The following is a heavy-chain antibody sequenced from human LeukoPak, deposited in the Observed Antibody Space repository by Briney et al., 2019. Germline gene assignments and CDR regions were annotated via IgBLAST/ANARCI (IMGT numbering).Heavy chain of an antibody. CDR2: IYHTGST. D-gene: IGHD3-22*01. CDR3: ARGFSRSGYPSVWFEP. Sequence: SETLSLTCGVSDYSISNGYFWAWIRQPPGKGLEWIGSIYHTGSTTYNPSLKSRVTMSVDTSKNQFSLRVTSVTAADTAVYYCARGFSRSGYPSVWFEPWGQGTLVTVSS. J-gene: IGHJ5*02. V-gene: IGHV4-38-2*01. CDR1: DYSISNGYF.